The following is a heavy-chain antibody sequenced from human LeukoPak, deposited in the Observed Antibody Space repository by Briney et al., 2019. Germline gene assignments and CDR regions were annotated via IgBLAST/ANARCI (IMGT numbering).Heavy chain of an antibody. J-gene: IGHJ4*02. Sequence: GGSLRLSCAASGFTFSSYWMSWVRQAPGKGLEWVANIKQDGSEKYYVDSVKGRFTISRDNAKNSLYLQMNSLRAEDTAVYYCARVQRGSGGEYYFDYWGQGTLVTVSS. CDR1: GFTFSSYW. CDR3: ARVQRGSGGEYYFDY. D-gene: IGHD3-10*01. CDR2: IKQDGSEK. V-gene: IGHV3-7*01.